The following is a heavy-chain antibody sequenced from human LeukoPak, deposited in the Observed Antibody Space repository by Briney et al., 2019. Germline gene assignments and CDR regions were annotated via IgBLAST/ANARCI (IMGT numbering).Heavy chain of an antibody. J-gene: IGHJ5*02. CDR1: GGSFSGYY. CDR2: INHSGST. Sequence: PSETLSLTCAVYGGSFSGYYWSWIRQPPGKGLEWIGEINHSGSTNYNPSLKGRVTISVDTSKNQFSLKLSSVTAADTAVYYRARPRYSGSYSGVYNWFDPWGQGTLVTVSS. D-gene: IGHD1-26*01. CDR3: ARPRYSGSYSGVYNWFDP. V-gene: IGHV4-34*01.